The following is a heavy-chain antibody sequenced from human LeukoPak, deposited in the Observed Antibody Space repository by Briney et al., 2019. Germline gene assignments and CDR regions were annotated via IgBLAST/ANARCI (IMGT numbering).Heavy chain of an antibody. J-gene: IGHJ1*01. V-gene: IGHV3-21*01. CDR3: AHTVTPRYFQF. D-gene: IGHD4-17*01. CDR2: ISSSSSYI. CDR1: GFAFSNYS. Sequence: GGSLRLSCAASGFAFSNYSMAWVRQAPGKGLEWVSFISSSSSYIYYADSVKGRFTISRDNAKNSLYLQMNSLRTEDTALYYCAHTVTPRYFQFWGQGTLVTVSS.